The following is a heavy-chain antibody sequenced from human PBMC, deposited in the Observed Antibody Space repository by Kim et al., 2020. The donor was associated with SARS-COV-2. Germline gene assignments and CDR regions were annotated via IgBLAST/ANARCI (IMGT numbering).Heavy chain of an antibody. CDR3: VKGAWLDY. Sequence: GGSLRLSCVASGFSFGTFDMSWVRQAPGKGLKWVSVMNRPDVITYYAESVKGRFTVSRDSARNTLYLQMNSLRADDTAVYYCVKGAWLDYWGPGTLVTVSS. J-gene: IGHJ4*02. V-gene: IGHV3-23*01. CDR1: GFSFGTFD. D-gene: IGHD5-12*01. CDR2: MNRPDVIT.